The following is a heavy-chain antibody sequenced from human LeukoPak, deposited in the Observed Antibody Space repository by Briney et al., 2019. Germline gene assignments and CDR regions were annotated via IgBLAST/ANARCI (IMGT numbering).Heavy chain of an antibody. CDR3: AKTSGSYWNYFDY. V-gene: IGHV3-23*01. CDR2: ISTSGGRT. D-gene: IGHD1-26*01. Sequence: GGSLRLSCAASGFTFSTYAMSWVRQAPGKGVEWVSGISTSGGRTFYADSVKGRFTLSRDNSKNTLYLQMNSLRAEDTAVYYCAKTSGSYWNYFDYWGQGTLVTVSS. J-gene: IGHJ4*02. CDR1: GFTFSTYA.